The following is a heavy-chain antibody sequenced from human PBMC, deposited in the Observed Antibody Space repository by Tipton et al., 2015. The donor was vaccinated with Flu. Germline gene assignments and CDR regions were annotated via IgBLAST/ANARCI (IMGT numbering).Heavy chain of an antibody. CDR3: ASQLPVAGTGFSY. CDR2: IYSVGST. J-gene: IGHJ4*02. V-gene: IGHV3-66*02. Sequence: VQLVQSGGGVVRPGGSLRLSCAASGFTVSSNYMSWVRQAPGKGLEWVSVIYSVGSTYYADSVKGRFTISRDNSTNTLYLQMNSLRAEDTAVYYCASQLPVAGTGFSYWGQGTLVTVSS. D-gene: IGHD6-19*01. CDR1: GFTVSSNY.